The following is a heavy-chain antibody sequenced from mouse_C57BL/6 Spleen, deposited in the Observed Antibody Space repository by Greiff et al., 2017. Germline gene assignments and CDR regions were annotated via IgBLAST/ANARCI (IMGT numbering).Heavy chain of an antibody. V-gene: IGHV1-66*01. D-gene: IGHD1-1*01. CDR1: GYSFTSYY. J-gene: IGHJ1*03. Sequence: VQLQQSGPELVKPGASVKISCKASGYSFTSYYIHWVKQRPGQGLEWIGWIYPGSGNTKYNEKFKGKATLTADTSSSPAYMQLSSLPSEDAAVYDCARSADYYGSSYWYCGVGRTGTRGTVSS. CDR3: ARSADYYGSSYWYCGV. CDR2: IYPGSGNT.